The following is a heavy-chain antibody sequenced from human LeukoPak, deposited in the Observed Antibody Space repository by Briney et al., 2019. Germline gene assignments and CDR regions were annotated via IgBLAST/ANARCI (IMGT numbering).Heavy chain of an antibody. D-gene: IGHD3-22*01. V-gene: IGHV3-21*04. CDR2: ISGSGGST. Sequence: GGSLRLSCAASGFTFSSYGMHWVRQAPGKGLEWVSAISGSGGSTYYADSVKGRFTISRDNAKNSLYLQMNSLRAEDTAVYYCARFSNYYDSSIHYLDYWGQGTLVSVSS. J-gene: IGHJ4*02. CDR3: ARFSNYYDSSIHYLDY. CDR1: GFTFSSYG.